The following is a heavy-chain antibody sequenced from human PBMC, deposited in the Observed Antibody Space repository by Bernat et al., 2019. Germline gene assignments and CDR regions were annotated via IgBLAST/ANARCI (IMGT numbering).Heavy chain of an antibody. CDR1: GFTVTNSY. V-gene: IGHV3-66*02. CDR2: IYADGST. J-gene: IGHJ4*02. CDR3: ASNRGLTDGWNSNLDN. Sequence: QLVESGGDLVQPGGSLRLSCAASGFTVTNSYMSWVRQAPGKGLEWLSVIYADGSTYYADSVRGRFTISRDSSQNTLYLQMNGLRNEDTALYYCASNRGLTDGWNSNLDNWGQGTLVTVSS. D-gene: IGHD1-7*01.